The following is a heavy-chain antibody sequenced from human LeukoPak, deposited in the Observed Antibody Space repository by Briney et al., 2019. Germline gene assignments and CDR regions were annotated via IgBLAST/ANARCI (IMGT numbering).Heavy chain of an antibody. Sequence: ASVQVSCKASGYTFTSYDINWVRQATGQGLEWMGWMNPNSGNTGYAQKFQGRVTMTRNTSISTAYMELSSLRSEDTAVYYCARGDRYDFWSGYYTRCGMDVWGQGTTVTVSS. CDR3: ARGDRYDFWSGYYTRCGMDV. J-gene: IGHJ6*02. CDR1: GYTFTSYD. D-gene: IGHD3-3*01. CDR2: MNPNSGNT. V-gene: IGHV1-8*01.